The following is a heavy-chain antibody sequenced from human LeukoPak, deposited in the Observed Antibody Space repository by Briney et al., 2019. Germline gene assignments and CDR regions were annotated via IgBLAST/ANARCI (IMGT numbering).Heavy chain of an antibody. D-gene: IGHD6-13*01. V-gene: IGHV4-59*11. J-gene: IGHJ4*02. CDR2: THFSGSS. CDR1: GSSIGRHH. CDR3: ARAKAAGSYDF. Sequence: SETLSLTCSVSGSSIGRHHWTWIRQPPGKGLEWIGYTHFSGSSNYNPSLKSRATTSLDRAKNQISLTLTSVTDADTAVYFCARAKAAGSYDFWGQGTLVTVSS.